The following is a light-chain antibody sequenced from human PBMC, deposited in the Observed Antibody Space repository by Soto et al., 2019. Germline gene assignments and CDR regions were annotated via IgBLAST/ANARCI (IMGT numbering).Light chain of an antibody. CDR1: QSVTTK. V-gene: IGKV3-20*01. CDR2: GAY. J-gene: IGKJ5*01. Sequence: EHVLKTSLGTLSFSPGERAHISCRASQSVTTKLAWYQHKPGQANRIIISGAYSRASGVQDRFSGSGSETDFTLIIRRMQPEDFALYYCKKYGGSLITCGQGTQLEIK. CDR3: KKYGGSLIT.